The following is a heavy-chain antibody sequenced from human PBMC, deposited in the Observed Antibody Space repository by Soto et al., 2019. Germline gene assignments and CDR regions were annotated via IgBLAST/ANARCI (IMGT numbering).Heavy chain of an antibody. D-gene: IGHD5-12*01. V-gene: IGHV4-59*08. Sequence: QVQLQESGPGLVKASETLSLTCKVSGGSFKSDYWSWIRQPPGQGLEWIGYIGYSGNTNYNPSLKSRFTISVDTSKNQFSLRLSSVIAADTAVYYCVRHQSGYDYGLTHFDYWGQGTLVTVSS. J-gene: IGHJ4*02. CDR3: VRHQSGYDYGLTHFDY. CDR1: GGSFKSDY. CDR2: IGYSGNT.